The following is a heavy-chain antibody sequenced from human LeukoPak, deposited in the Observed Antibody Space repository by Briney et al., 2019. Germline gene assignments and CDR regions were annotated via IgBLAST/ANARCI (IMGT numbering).Heavy chain of an antibody. CDR2: IIPIFGTA. CDR1: GGTFSSYA. D-gene: IGHD3-3*01. V-gene: IGHV1-69*13. Sequence: SVKVSCKASGGTFSSYAISWVRQAPGQGLEWMGGIIPIFGTANYAQKFQGRVTITADESTSTAYMELSSLRSEDTAVYYCARWADWSGYYEGYFDYWGQGTLVTVST. CDR3: ARWADWSGYYEGYFDY. J-gene: IGHJ4*02.